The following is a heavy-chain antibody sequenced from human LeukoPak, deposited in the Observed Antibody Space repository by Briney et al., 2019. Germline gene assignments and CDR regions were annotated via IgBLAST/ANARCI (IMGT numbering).Heavy chain of an antibody. V-gene: IGHV5-10-1*01. CDR3: ARRGYYYYGMDV. J-gene: IGHJ6*02. CDR1: GHSFTSYW. Sequence: KPGESLRISCKDSGHSFTSYWISWVRQMPGKGLEWMGRIDPSGSYTNYSPSFQGHVTISVDKSISTAYLQWTSLKSSDSAMYYCARRGYYYYGMDVWGQGTTVTVSS. CDR2: IDPSGSYT. D-gene: IGHD3-10*01.